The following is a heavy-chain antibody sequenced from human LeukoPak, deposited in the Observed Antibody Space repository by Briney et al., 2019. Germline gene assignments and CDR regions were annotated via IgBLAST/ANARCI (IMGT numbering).Heavy chain of an antibody. V-gene: IGHV3-53*01. CDR2: IYSGGST. CDR1: GFTVSSNY. CDR3: AGPYSGSYALDLGY. J-gene: IGHJ4*02. Sequence: GGSLRLSCAASGFTVSSNYMSWVRQAPGKGLEWVSVIYSGGSTYYADSVKGRFTISRDNSKNTLYLQMNSLRAEDTAVYYCAGPYSGSYALDLGYWGQGTLVTVSS. D-gene: IGHD1-26*01.